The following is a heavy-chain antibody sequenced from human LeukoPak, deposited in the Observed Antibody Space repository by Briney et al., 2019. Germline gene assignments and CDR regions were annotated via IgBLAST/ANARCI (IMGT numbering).Heavy chain of an antibody. J-gene: IGHJ4*02. D-gene: IGHD6-6*01. CDR2: IWYDGSNK. Sequence: GGSLRLSCAASGFTFSSYAMHWVRQAPGKGLEWVAVIWYDGSNKYYADSVKGRFTISRDNSKNTLYLQMNSLRAEDTAVYYCARDRTMAARLTPGYWGQGTLVTVSS. CDR3: ARDRTMAARLTPGY. V-gene: IGHV3-33*08. CDR1: GFTFSSYA.